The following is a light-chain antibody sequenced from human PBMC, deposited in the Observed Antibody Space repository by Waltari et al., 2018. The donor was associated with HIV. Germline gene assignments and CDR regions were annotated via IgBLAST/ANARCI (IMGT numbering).Light chain of an antibody. CDR3: SAYTRSSVF. J-gene: IGLJ2*01. CDR1: SSDVGSYSY. Sequence: QSALTQPASVSGSPGQSITISCTVTSSDVGSYSYVSWYQQYPGKAPKLLIHDATNRTSGVSNRVSGSKSGDTASLSSSGLQAEDEAVYFCSAYTRSSVFFGGGTRLTVL. V-gene: IGLV2-14*03. CDR2: DAT.